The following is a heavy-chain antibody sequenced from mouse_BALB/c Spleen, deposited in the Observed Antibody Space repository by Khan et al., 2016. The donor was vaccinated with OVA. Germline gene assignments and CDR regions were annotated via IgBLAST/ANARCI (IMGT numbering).Heavy chain of an antibody. CDR3: ARFHRGY. D-gene: IGHD3-1*01. J-gene: IGHJ2*01. Sequence: QIQLVQSGPDLKKPGETVKISCKASGYTFTDYVMNWVKQAPGKGLKWMGWINTYTGEPKYADDFKGRFAISLEPSASTAYLQINSLTDEDPATYFCARFHRGYWGQGTTLTVSS. V-gene: IGHV9-3-1*01. CDR2: INTYTGEP. CDR1: GYTFTDYV.